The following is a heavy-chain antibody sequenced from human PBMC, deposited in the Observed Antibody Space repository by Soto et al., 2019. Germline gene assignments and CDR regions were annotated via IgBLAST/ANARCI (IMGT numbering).Heavy chain of an antibody. CDR1: GFTFSSYW. V-gene: IGHV3-7*04. CDR2: IKQERSEQ. D-gene: IGHD3-9*01. J-gene: IGHJ5*02. CDR3: ARQLRYSARFDP. Sequence: EVQLVESGGGLVQPGGSLRLSCAASGFTFSSYWMSWVRQAPGNGLEWVANIKQERSEQYYVDSVKGRFTISRDNAKNSLYLQMNSLRAEDTAVYYCARQLRYSARFDPWGQGTLVTVSS.